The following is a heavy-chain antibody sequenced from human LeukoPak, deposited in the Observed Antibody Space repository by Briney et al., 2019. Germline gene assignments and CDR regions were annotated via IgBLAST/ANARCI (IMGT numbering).Heavy chain of an antibody. CDR1: GYTFTGYY. Sequence: ASVKVSCKASGYTFTGYYMHWVRQAPGQGLEWMGWINPNSGGTNYAQKFQGRVTMTRDTSISTAYMELSRLRSDDTAVYYCARESGTTTDAFDIWGQGTMVTVSS. CDR2: INPNSGGT. D-gene: IGHD1-7*01. CDR3: ARESGTTTDAFDI. J-gene: IGHJ3*02. V-gene: IGHV1-2*02.